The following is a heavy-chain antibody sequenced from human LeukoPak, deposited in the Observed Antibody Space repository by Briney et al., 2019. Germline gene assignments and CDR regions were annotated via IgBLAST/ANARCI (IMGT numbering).Heavy chain of an antibody. D-gene: IGHD2-8*01. V-gene: IGHV3-21*01. CDR3: ARDNWDCTNGVCQAFDY. J-gene: IGHJ4*02. CDR1: GFTFSSYS. CDR2: ISSSSSYM. Sequence: PGGSLRLSCAASGFTFSSYSMNWVRQAPGKGLEWVSSISSSSSYMYYADSVKGRFTISRDNAKNSPYLQMNSLRAEDTAVYYCARDNWDCTNGVCQAFDYWGQGTLVTVSS.